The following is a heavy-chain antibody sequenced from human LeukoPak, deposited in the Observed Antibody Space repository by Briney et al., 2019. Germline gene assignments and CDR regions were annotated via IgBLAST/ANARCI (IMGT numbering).Heavy chain of an antibody. CDR2: IYYSGST. CDR1: GGSISSSSYY. V-gene: IGHV4-39*02. J-gene: IGHJ4*02. Sequence: SETLSLTCTVSGGSISSSSYYWGWIRQPPGKGLEWIGSIYYSGSTYYNPSLKSRVTISVDTSKNQFSLKLSSVTAADTAVYYCARDYYGSGSYFDYWGQGTLVTVSS. D-gene: IGHD3-10*01. CDR3: ARDYYGSGSYFDY.